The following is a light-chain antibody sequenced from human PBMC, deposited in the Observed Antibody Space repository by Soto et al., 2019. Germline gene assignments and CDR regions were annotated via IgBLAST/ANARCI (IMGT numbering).Light chain of an antibody. CDR1: QSVIDSGINKNY. J-gene: IGKJ2*01. Sequence: DIEMTRSPDSLAVSLGEGATVNCKSSQSVIDSGINKNYLAWYQQKPGQPPKLLIYWASIRESGVPDRFSGSGSGTDFTLTISSLPAEDVAVYYCQQYYSTPYTFGQGTKLEIK. V-gene: IGKV4-1*01. CDR2: WAS. CDR3: QQYYSTPYT.